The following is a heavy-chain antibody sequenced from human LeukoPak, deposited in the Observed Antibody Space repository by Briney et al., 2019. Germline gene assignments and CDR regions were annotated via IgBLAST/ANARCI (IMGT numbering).Heavy chain of an antibody. CDR1: GYTFTSYD. Sequence: ASVKVSCKASGYTFTSYDINWVRQAPGQGLEWMGWISAYNGNTNYAQKLQGRVTMTTDTSTSTAYMELRSLRSDDTAVYYCARDQQLVPYYYYYGMDVWGQGTTVTVSS. CDR3: ARDQQLVPYYYYYGMDV. J-gene: IGHJ6*02. V-gene: IGHV1-18*01. D-gene: IGHD6-13*01. CDR2: ISAYNGNT.